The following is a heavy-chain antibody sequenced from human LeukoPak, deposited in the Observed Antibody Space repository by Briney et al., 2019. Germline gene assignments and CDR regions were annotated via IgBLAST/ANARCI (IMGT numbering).Heavy chain of an antibody. CDR2: INHSGST. Sequence: SETLSLTCAVYGGSFSGYYWSWIRQPPGKGLEWIGEINHSGSTNYNPSLKSRVTISVDTSKNQFSLKLSSVTAADTAVYYCARARPYYYGSGSYSYFDYWGQGTLVTVSS. CDR1: GGSFSGYY. D-gene: IGHD3-10*01. CDR3: ARARPYYYGSGSYSYFDY. J-gene: IGHJ4*02. V-gene: IGHV4-34*01.